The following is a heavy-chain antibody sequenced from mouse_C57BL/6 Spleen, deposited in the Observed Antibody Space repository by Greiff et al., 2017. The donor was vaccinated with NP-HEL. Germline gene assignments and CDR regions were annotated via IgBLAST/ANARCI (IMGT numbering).Heavy chain of an antibody. CDR1: GYTFTSYG. D-gene: IGHD1-1*01. CDR3: ADYYGSSSYYFDY. J-gene: IGHJ2*01. CDR2: IYPRSGNT. V-gene: IGHV1-81*01. Sequence: VQLQQSGAELARPGASVKLSCKASGYTFTSYGISWVKQRTGQGLEWIGEIYPRSGNTYYNEKFKGKATLTADKSSSTAYMELRSLTSEDSAVYFCADYYGSSSYYFDYWGQDTTLPVSS.